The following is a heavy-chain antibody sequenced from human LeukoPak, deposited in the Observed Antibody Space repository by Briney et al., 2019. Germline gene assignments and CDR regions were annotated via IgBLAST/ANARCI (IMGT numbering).Heavy chain of an antibody. CDR2: INAGNGNT. Sequence: ASVKVSCKASGYTFTSYALYWVRRAPGQRLEWMGGINAGNGNTKYSQKFQDRVTITRDTSASTAYMELSSLRSEDTAVYYCARDGDYYGSGTYTSYGMDVWGQGTTVTVSS. J-gene: IGHJ6*02. CDR3: ARDGDYYGSGTYTSYGMDV. D-gene: IGHD3-10*01. CDR1: GYTFTSYA. V-gene: IGHV1-3*01.